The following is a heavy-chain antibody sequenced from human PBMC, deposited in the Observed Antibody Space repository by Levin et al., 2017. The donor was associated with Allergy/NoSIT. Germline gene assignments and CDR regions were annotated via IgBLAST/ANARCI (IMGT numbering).Heavy chain of an antibody. CDR3: ARLVASPGGYYNYGMDV. CDR1: GESFSGSY. CDR2: INHSGSS. J-gene: IGHJ6*02. D-gene: IGHD5-12*01. V-gene: IGHV4-34*01. Sequence: SQTLSLTCAVNGESFSGSYWTWIRQSPAKGLEWIGEINHSGSSRYNPSLKSRVTISVDTSKKQFSLKLSSVTAADTAVYYCARLVASPGGYYNYGMDVWGQGTTVTVSS.